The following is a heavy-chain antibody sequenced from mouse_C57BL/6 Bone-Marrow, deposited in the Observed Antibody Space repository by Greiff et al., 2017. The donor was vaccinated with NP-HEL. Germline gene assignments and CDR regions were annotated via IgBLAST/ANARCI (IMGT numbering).Heavy chain of an antibody. D-gene: IGHD1-1*01. CDR2: IYPGDGDT. CDR1: GYAFSSSW. CDR3: ARGYYDGSSPLNAMGY. Sequence: QVQLQQSGPELVKPGASVKISCKASGYAFSSSWMNWVKQRPGKGLEWIGRIYPGDGDTNYNGNFKGKATLTADKSSSTAYMQLSSLTSEDSAVYFCARGYYDGSSPLNAMGYWGQGTSVTVAS. J-gene: IGHJ4*01. V-gene: IGHV1-82*01.